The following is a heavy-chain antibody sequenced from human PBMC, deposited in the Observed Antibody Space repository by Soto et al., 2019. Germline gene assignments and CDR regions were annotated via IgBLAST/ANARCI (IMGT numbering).Heavy chain of an antibody. D-gene: IGHD2-15*01. Sequence: QITLKESGPTLVKPTQTLTLTCTFSGFSLSTHGVGVGWVRQPAGKALEWLALIYWDDDKRYSAFLNSRLTITKDTSKNQVVLTMTTMDPVDTATYYCAHAMLYCTGGSCSTWFDSWGQGTLVTVSS. J-gene: IGHJ5*01. CDR1: GFSLSTHGVG. V-gene: IGHV2-5*02. CDR2: IYWDDDK. CDR3: AHAMLYCTGGSCSTWFDS.